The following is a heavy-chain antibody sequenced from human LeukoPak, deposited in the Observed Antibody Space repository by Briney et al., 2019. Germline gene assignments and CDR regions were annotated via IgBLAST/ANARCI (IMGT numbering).Heavy chain of an antibody. CDR2: ISSTSNYI. V-gene: IGHV3-21*01. CDR3: ARTVFGAYNWFDP. Sequence: GGSLRLSCAASGFTFSSHQMNWVRQAPGKGLEWVSSISSTSNYINYADSVKGRFTISRDNAESSLYLQMNSLRVDDTAVYYCARTVFGAYNWFDPWGQGALVTVSS. CDR1: GFTFSSHQ. D-gene: IGHD3-3*01. J-gene: IGHJ5*02.